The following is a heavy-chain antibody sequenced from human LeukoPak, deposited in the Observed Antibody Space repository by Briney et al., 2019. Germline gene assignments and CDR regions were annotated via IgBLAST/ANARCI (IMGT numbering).Heavy chain of an antibody. CDR3: ARMYSDYDSFDY. Sequence: SETLSLTCAVSGYSISSGYYWGWMRQPPGKGLEWIGNIYHSGSTYYNPSLKSRVTISLDTSKNQFSLKLSSVTAADQAVYYCARMYSDYDSFDYWGQGTLVPVSS. D-gene: IGHD5-12*01. J-gene: IGHJ4*02. CDR1: GYSISSGYY. V-gene: IGHV4-38-2*01. CDR2: IYHSGST.